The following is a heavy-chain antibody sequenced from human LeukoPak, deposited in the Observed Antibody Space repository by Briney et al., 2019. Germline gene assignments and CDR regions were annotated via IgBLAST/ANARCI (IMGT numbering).Heavy chain of an antibody. CDR2: ISSSSSTI. V-gene: IGHV3-48*01. D-gene: IGHD4-23*01. J-gene: IGHJ4*02. Sequence: GGSLRLSCAASGFTFSSYSMNWVRQAPGKGLEWVSYISSSSSTIYYADPLKGRFTISRDTSKNTVYLQMNSLRAEDTAVYYCATFSYGGNAGGSVGYWGQGTRVTVSS. CDR1: GFTFSSYS. CDR3: ATFSYGGNAGGSVGY.